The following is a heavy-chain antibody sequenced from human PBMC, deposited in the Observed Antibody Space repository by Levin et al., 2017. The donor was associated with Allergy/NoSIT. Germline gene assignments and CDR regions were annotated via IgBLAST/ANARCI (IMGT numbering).Heavy chain of an antibody. V-gene: IGHV3-21*01. CDR3: ARGGRCSGGSCYSGYFQH. CDR1: GFTFSSYS. CDR2: ISSSSSYI. D-gene: IGHD2-15*01. J-gene: IGHJ1*01. Sequence: GESLKISCAASGFTFSSYSMNWVRQAPGKGLEWVSSISSSSSYIYYADSVKGRFTISRDNAKNSLYLQMNSLRAEDTAVYYCARGGRCSGGSCYSGYFQHWGQGTLVTVSS.